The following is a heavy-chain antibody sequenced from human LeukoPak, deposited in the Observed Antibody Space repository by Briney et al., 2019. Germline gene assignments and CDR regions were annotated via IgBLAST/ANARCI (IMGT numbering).Heavy chain of an antibody. CDR2: IYYSGST. D-gene: IGHD3-22*01. Sequence: SQTLSLTCTVSAGPISSGGYYWSWIRQHPGKGLEWIGYIYYSGSTYYNPSLKSRVTISVDTSKNQFSLKLSSVTAADTAVYYCARGPAFYDSSGYPFDYWGQGTLVTVSS. CDR3: ARGPAFYDSSGYPFDY. V-gene: IGHV4-31*03. CDR1: AGPISSGGYY. J-gene: IGHJ4*02.